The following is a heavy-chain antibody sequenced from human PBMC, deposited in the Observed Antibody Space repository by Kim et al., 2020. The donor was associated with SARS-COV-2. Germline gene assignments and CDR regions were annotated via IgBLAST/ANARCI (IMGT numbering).Heavy chain of an antibody. V-gene: IGHV3-15*01. CDR1: GFTFSNAW. J-gene: IGHJ6*02. CDR2: IKSKTDGGTT. D-gene: IGHD3-22*01. CDR3: TTDTSMIVVGYYYYGMDV. Sequence: GGSLRLSCAASGFTFSNAWMSWVRQAPGKALEWVGRIKSKTDGGTTDYAAPVKGRFIISRDDSKNTLYLQMNSLKTEDTAVYYCTTDTSMIVVGYYYYGMDVWGQGTTVTVSS.